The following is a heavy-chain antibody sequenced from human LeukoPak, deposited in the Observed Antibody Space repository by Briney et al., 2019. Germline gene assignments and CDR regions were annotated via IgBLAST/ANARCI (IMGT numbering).Heavy chain of an antibody. J-gene: IGHJ4*02. CDR3: ARGRVDIVATEGVRSIAVAGRNFDY. CDR2: INHSGST. Sequence: SETLSLTCAVYGGSFSGYYWSWIRQPPGKGLEWIGEINHSGSTNYNPSLKSRVTISVDTSKNQFSLKPSSVTAADTAVYYCARGRVDIVATEGVRSIAVAGRNFDYWGQGTLVTVSS. D-gene: IGHD5-12*01. V-gene: IGHV4-34*01. CDR1: GGSFSGYY.